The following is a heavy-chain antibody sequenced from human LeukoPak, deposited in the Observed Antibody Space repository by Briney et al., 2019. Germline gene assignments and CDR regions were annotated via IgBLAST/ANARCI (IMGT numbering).Heavy chain of an antibody. CDR3: TLFLTESGDNFSGY. D-gene: IGHD2-21*02. Sequence: GGSLRLSCAASGFTFSASAIHWVRQASGKGLEWVGRIRTKTNSYATAYAASVKGRFTISRDDSKNTAYLQMNSLKTEDTAVYYCTLFLTESGDNFSGYWGQGTLVTVSS. V-gene: IGHV3-73*01. J-gene: IGHJ4*02. CDR1: GFTFSASA. CDR2: IRTKTNSYAT.